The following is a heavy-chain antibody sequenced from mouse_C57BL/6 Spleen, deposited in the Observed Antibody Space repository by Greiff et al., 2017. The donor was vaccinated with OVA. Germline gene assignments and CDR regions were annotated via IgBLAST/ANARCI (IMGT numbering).Heavy chain of an antibody. Sequence: QVQLKQPGAELVKPGASVKLSCKASGYTFTSYWMQWVKQRPGQGLEWIGEIDPSDSYTNYNQKFKGKATLTVDTSSSTAYMQLSSLTSEDSAVYYCARATTVDYWGQGTTLTVSS. CDR2: IDPSDSYT. CDR3: ARATTVDY. V-gene: IGHV1-50*01. D-gene: IGHD1-1*01. CDR1: GYTFTSYW. J-gene: IGHJ2*01.